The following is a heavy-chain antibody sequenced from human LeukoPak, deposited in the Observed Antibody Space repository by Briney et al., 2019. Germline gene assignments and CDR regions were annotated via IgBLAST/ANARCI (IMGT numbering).Heavy chain of an antibody. Sequence: SETLSLTCTVSGGSISSSSYYWGWIRQPPGKGLEWIGSIYYSGSTNYNPSLKSRVTISVDKSKNQFSLKLSSVTAADTAVYYCARKRGYDFWSGYLDYWGQGTLVTVSS. D-gene: IGHD3-3*01. V-gene: IGHV4-39*07. CDR2: IYYSGST. CDR1: GGSISSSSYY. J-gene: IGHJ4*02. CDR3: ARKRGYDFWSGYLDY.